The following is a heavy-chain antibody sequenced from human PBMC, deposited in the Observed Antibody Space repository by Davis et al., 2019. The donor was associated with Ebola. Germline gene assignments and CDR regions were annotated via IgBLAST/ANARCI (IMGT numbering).Heavy chain of an antibody. J-gene: IGHJ4*02. Sequence: GESLKISCAASGFTFSSYSMNWVRQAPGKGLEWVSSISSSSSYIYYADSVKGRFTISRDNAKNSLYLQMNSLRAEDTAVYYCARWASVGYWGQGTLVTVSS. V-gene: IGHV3-21*01. D-gene: IGHD1-26*01. CDR3: ARWASVGY. CDR1: GFTFSSYS. CDR2: ISSSSSYI.